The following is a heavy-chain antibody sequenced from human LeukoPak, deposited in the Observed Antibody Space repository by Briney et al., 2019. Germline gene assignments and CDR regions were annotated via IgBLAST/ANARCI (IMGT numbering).Heavy chain of an antibody. CDR1: GGSISSSNW. CDR3: ARDTPGAAAGGFDY. V-gene: IGHV4-4*02. CDR2: IYHSGST. Sequence: SETLSLTCAVSGGSISSSNWWSWVRQPPGKGLEWIGEIYHSGSTNYNPSLKSRVTISVDKPKNQFSLKLSSVTAADTAVYYYARDTPGAAAGGFDYWGQGTLVNVSS. J-gene: IGHJ4*02. D-gene: IGHD6-13*01.